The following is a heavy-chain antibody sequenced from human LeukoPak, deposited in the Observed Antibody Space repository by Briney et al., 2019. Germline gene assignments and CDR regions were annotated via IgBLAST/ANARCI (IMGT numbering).Heavy chain of an antibody. CDR1: DGSISTHY. CDR3: AREGSKNYYGSGSYAY. J-gene: IGHJ4*02. V-gene: IGHV4-59*11. Sequence: SETLSLTCTVSDGSISTHYWSWIRQPPGRGLEWIGYMLYSGSTNYNPSLKSRLTISIDTSKNQFSLKLRSVTAADTAVYYCAREGSKNYYGSGSYAYWGQGTLVTVSS. CDR2: MLYSGST. D-gene: IGHD3-10*01.